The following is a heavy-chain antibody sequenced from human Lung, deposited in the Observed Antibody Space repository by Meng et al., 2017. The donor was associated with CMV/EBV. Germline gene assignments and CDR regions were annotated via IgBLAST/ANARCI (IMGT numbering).Heavy chain of an antibody. CDR1: GGSFSDFY. J-gene: IGHJ6*02. V-gene: IGHV4-34*01. CDR3: ARVSTVFYGLDLSEISTRISSGSYPRSVHHYNGMDV. Sequence: SXTXSLXCAVHGGSFSDFYYIWIRQSPAKGLEWIGEINHSGTANYNPSLKSRVTMSVDTSKNQISLKLNSVTVADTAVYYCARVSTVFYGLDLSEISTRISSGSYPRSVHHYNGMDVWGPGNXV. D-gene: IGHD1-26*01. CDR2: INHSGTA.